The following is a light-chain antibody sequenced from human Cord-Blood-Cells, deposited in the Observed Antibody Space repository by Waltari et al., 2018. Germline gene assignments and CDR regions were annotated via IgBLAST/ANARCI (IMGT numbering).Light chain of an antibody. Sequence: QSALTQPASVSGSPGQSITISCTGTSSDVGGYNYVSWYQQHSGKAPNLMIYDVSKRPSVVSNRFSGSKSGNTAALTSSGLQAEDEADYYCSSYTSSSTFVFGGGTKLTVL. V-gene: IGLV2-14*01. CDR3: SSYTSSSTFV. CDR1: SSDVGGYNY. J-gene: IGLJ2*01. CDR2: DVS.